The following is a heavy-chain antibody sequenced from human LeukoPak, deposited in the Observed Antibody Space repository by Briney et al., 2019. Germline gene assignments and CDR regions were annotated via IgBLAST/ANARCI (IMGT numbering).Heavy chain of an antibody. CDR3: ARVLYDSSGYYYDYYYYYYMDV. D-gene: IGHD3-22*01. CDR2: INHSGST. CDR1: GGSFSGYY. Sequence: SETLSLTCAVYGGSFSGYYWSWIRQPPGEGLEWIGEINHSGSTNYNPSLKSRVTISVDTPKNQFSLKLSSVTAADTAVYYCARVLYDSSGYYYDYYYYYYMDVWGKGTTVTVSS. J-gene: IGHJ6*03. V-gene: IGHV4-34*01.